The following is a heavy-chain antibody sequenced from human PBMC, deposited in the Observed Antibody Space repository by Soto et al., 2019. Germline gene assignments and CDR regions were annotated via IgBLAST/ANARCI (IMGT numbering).Heavy chain of an antibody. CDR1: GGSVSSGSYY. J-gene: IGHJ4*02. D-gene: IGHD3-22*01. CDR3: ARDYYDSSGSAYYFDY. CDR2: IYYSGST. V-gene: IGHV4-61*01. Sequence: PSETLSLTCTVSGGSVSSGSYYWSWIRQPPGKGLEWIGYIYYSGSTNYNPSLKSRVTISVDTSKNQFSLKLSSVTAADTAVYYCARDYYDSSGSAYYFDYWGQGTMVTVSS.